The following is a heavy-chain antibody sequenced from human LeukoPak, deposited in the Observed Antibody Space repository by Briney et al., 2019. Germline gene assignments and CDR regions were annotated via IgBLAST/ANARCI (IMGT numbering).Heavy chain of an antibody. CDR3: ARNSHILTGLVDY. V-gene: IGHV4-39*07. CDR2: IYYSGST. D-gene: IGHD3-9*01. J-gene: IGHJ4*02. CDR1: GGSISSSSYY. Sequence: SSEALSLTCTVSGGSISSSSYYWGWIRQPPGKGLEWIGSIYYSGSTNYNPSLKSRVTISVDTSKNQFSLKLSSVTAADTAVYYCARNSHILTGLVDYWGQGTLVTVSS.